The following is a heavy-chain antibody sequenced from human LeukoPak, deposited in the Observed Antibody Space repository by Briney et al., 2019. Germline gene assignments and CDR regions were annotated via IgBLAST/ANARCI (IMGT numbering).Heavy chain of an antibody. CDR3: AKGMDYYYYMDV. CDR2: IHYSGST. V-gene: IGHV4-30-4*08. J-gene: IGHJ6*03. Sequence: SQTLSLTCTVSGGSISSGDYYWSWIRQPPGKGLEWIGYIHYSGSTYYNPSLKSRVTISVDTSKNQFSLKLSSVTAADTAVYYCAKGMDYYYYMDVWGKGTTVTVSS. CDR1: GGSISSGDYY. D-gene: IGHD2-8*01.